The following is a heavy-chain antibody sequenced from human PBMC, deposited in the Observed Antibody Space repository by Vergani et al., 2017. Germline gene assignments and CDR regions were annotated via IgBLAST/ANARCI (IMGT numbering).Heavy chain of an antibody. D-gene: IGHD6-13*01. J-gene: IGHJ5*02. CDR2: IYYSGST. Sequence: QVQLQEAGRGLVKPSQTLSLTCTVSGGSLSSGCYYWSWIRPHPGKGLEWIGYIYYSGSTYYNPSLKTRVTISVDTSKNQFSLKLSSVTAADRAVYYCARGGSSSWYNWFHRWGQGTMVTVSS. V-gene: IGHV4-31*03. CDR3: ARGGSSSWYNWFHR. CDR1: GGSLSSGCYY.